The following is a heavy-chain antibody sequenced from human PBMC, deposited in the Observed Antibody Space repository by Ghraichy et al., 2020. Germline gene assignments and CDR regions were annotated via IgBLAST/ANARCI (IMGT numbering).Heavy chain of an antibody. J-gene: IGHJ4*02. D-gene: IGHD4-17*01. CDR2: IYYSGST. CDR3: ARVGGDYLKGGLDD. CDR1: GGSISSYY. Sequence: TLSLTCTVSGGSISSYYWSWIRQPPGKGLEWIGYIYYSGSTNYNPSLKSRVTISVDTSKNQFSLKLSSVTAADTAVYYCARVGGDYLKGGLDDWGQGTLVTVSS. V-gene: IGHV4-59*01.